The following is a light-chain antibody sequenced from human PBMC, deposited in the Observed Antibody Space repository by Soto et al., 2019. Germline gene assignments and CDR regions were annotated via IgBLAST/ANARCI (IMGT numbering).Light chain of an antibody. CDR3: QQYGSSSWT. J-gene: IGKJ1*01. CDR1: QSIASSY. Sequence: EIVMTQSPATLSVSPGERATLSCRASQSIASSYLAWYQQKPGQPPRLLLYRTFNRATGIPDRFSGSGSGTDFTLTISRLEPEEFAVYYCQQYGSSSWTFGQGTKVDIK. V-gene: IGKV3-20*01. CDR2: RTF.